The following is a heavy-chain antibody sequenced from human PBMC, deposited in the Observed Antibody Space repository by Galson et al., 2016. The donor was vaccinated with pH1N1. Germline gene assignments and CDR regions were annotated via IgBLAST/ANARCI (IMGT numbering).Heavy chain of an antibody. Sequence: SLRLSCAASGFTFGTYWMAWVRQAPGKGLEWVANIKEDGSEKYHVGSLQGRFTISRDNAKNSLFLQMNSLRAEDTAVYYCARSGGSDMDVWGQGTTVTVSS. CDR2: IKEDGSEK. D-gene: IGHD2-15*01. CDR1: GFTFGTYW. V-gene: IGHV3-7*03. J-gene: IGHJ6*02. CDR3: ARSGGSDMDV.